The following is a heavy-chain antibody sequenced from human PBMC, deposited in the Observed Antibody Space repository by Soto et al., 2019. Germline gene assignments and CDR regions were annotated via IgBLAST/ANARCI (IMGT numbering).Heavy chain of an antibody. CDR1: GGTFSSYA. V-gene: IGHV1-69*12. CDR2: IIPIFGTA. J-gene: IGHJ6*02. D-gene: IGHD3-10*01. CDR3: ARSHTGVRFYYGMDV. Sequence: QVQLVQSGAEVKKPGSSVKVSCKASGGTFSSYAISGGHQAPGQGLEWMGGIIPIFGTANYAQKFQGRVTITADESTSTAYMELSSLRSEDTAVYYCARSHTGVRFYYGMDVWGQGTTVTVSS.